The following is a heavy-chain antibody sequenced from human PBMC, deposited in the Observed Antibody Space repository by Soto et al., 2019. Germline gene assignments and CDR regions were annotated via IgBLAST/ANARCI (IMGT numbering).Heavy chain of an antibody. J-gene: IGHJ4*02. CDR3: ASPYGDHVGY. Sequence: EVQLVESGRGLVQPGGSLRLSCAAAGLTFSGSWMHWVRQVPGRGLVWVSCVNTDGSVTMYADSVKGRFTISRDNAKNTVHLQMNNLRAEDTALYYCASPYGDHVGYWGQGILVTVSS. D-gene: IGHD4-17*01. V-gene: IGHV3-74*03. CDR1: GLTFSGSW. CDR2: VNTDGSVT.